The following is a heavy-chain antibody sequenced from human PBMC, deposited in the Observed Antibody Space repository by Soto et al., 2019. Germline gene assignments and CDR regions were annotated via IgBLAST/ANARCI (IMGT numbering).Heavy chain of an antibody. Sequence: SETLSLTCTVSGGSVTSGSYYWSWIRQPPGKGLEWIGYISYSGSTNYNPSLKSRVTISVDTSKNQFSLKLSSVTAADTAVYYCARDSKCGSCPRQYYYYGMDVWGQWTTVTVS. J-gene: IGHJ6*02. V-gene: IGHV4-61*01. CDR2: ISYSGST. CDR1: GGSVTSGSYY. CDR3: ARDSKCGSCPRQYYYYGMDV. D-gene: IGHD5-12*01.